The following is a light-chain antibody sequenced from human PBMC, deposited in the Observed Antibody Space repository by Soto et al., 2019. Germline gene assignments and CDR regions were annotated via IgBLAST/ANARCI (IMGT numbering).Light chain of an antibody. CDR1: QSVSSY. CDR3: QQRDTWPFT. V-gene: IGKV3-11*01. CDR2: DAS. J-gene: IGKJ3*01. Sequence: EIVLTQSPATLSLSPGEGATLSCRASQSVSSYLAWYQQKPGQAPRLLIYDASNRATGIPARFSGSGSGTDFTLTISSLGPADFAVYYCQQRDTWPFTFGPGTKVDIK.